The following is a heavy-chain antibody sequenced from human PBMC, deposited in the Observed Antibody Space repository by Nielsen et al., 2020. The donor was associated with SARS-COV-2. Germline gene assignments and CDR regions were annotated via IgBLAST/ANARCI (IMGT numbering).Heavy chain of an antibody. J-gene: IGHJ4*02. CDR3: AREEAAMGGFDY. V-gene: IGHV3-9*01. CDR1: GFTFDDYA. CDR2: ISWNSGSI. Sequence: SLKISCAASGFTFDDYAMHWVRQAPGKGLEWVSGISWNSGSIGYADSVKGRFTISRDNAKNSLYLQMNSLRAEDTALYYCAREEAAMGGFDYWGQGTLVTVSS. D-gene: IGHD5-18*01.